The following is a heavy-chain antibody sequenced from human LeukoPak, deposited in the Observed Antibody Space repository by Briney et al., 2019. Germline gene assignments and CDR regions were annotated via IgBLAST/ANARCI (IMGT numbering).Heavy chain of an antibody. CDR3: ARKGLGGELGGFDY. J-gene: IGHJ4*02. D-gene: IGHD1-26*01. CDR1: GFNFRSYE. Sequence: GGSLRLSCVASGFNFRSYEMNWVRQAPGKGLEWVSGINRNGGITGYAESVKGRFTISRDNAKNSLYLQMNSLRAEDTASYHCARKGLGGELGGFDYWGQGTLVTVSS. V-gene: IGHV3-20*01. CDR2: INRNGGIT.